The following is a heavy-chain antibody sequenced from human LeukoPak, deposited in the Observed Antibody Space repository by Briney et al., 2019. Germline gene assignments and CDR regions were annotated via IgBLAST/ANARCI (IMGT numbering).Heavy chain of an antibody. V-gene: IGHV3-23*01. CDR2: TSDRGDYT. CDR3: AKGGGPRGFDY. Sequence: GGSLRLPCAASGFTFTSYSMSWVRQAPGKGLEWVSGTSDRGDYTYYADSVKGRFTISRDNAKNTVFLQMKSLRVDDTAVYYCAKGGGPRGFDYWGQGILVAVSS. CDR1: GFTFTSYS. J-gene: IGHJ4*02. D-gene: IGHD3-10*01.